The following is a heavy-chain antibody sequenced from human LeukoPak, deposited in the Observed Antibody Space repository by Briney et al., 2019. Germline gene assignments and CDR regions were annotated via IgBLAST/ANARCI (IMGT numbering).Heavy chain of an antibody. CDR2: ISGSGGST. CDR3: ARDRLAAADPSAAFDI. CDR1: GFTFSSYA. Sequence: GGSLRLSCAAPGFTFSSYAMSWVRQAPGKGLEWVSAISGSGGSTYYADSVKGRFTISRDNSKNTLYLQMNSLRAEDTAVYYCARDRLAAADPSAAFDIWGQGTMVTVSS. V-gene: IGHV3-23*01. J-gene: IGHJ3*02. D-gene: IGHD6-13*01.